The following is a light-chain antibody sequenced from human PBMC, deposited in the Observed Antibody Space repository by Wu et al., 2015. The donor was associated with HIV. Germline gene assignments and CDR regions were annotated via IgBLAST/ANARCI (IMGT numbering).Light chain of an antibody. CDR1: QSVSSSY. V-gene: IGKV3-20*01. CDR2: GAS. CDR3: QQYGSSPGT. Sequence: EIVLTQSPGTLSLSPGERATLSCRASQSVSSSYLAWYQQKPGQAPRLLIYGASSRATGIPDRFSGSGSGTDFTLTISRLEPEDFAVYYCQQYGSSPGTFGLRDQGGNQT. J-gene: IGKJ1*01.